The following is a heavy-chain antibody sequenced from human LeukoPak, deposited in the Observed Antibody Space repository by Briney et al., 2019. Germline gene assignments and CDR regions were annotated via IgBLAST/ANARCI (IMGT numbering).Heavy chain of an antibody. CDR1: GGSISSSSYY. V-gene: IGHV4-39*01. CDR3: ARPYSSGWYPFEY. CDR2: IYYSGST. J-gene: IGHJ4*02. D-gene: IGHD6-19*01. Sequence: SETLSLTYTVSGGSISSSSYYCGWIRQPPGKGLEWIGSIYYSGSTYYNPSLKSRATISVDTSKNQFSLNLTSLSAADMAAYYCARPYSSGWYPFEYWGQGTLVTVSS.